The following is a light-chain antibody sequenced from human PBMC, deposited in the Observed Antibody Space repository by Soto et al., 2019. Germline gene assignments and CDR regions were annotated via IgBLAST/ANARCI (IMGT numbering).Light chain of an antibody. CDR3: SSYTNTNTPYV. Sequence: QSALTQPASVSGSPGQSITISCTGTSGDVGAYNLVSWYQQHPGKAPKLIIYEVSDRPSGVSHRFSGSKSGNTASLTISGLQAEDEADYYCSSYTNTNTPYVFGTGTKLTVL. CDR1: SGDVGAYNL. CDR2: EVS. J-gene: IGLJ1*01. V-gene: IGLV2-14*01.